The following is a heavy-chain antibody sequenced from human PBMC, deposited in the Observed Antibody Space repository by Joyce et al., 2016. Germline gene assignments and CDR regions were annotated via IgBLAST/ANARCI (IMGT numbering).Heavy chain of an antibody. D-gene: IGHD4-17*01. J-gene: IGHJ6*02. CDR1: GFTFSNYG. V-gene: IGHV3-33*01. CDR2: LWYDGSSE. CDR3: ARGPYGDELYYYYVMDV. Sequence: QVQLVESGGGVVQPGRSLRLSCAASGFTFSNYGMHWVRQPPGKGLEWVAILWYDGSSEHYADSVNGRFTISRDTSNNTLYLQMNSLRAEDTAVYFCARGPYGDELYYYYVMDVWGPGTTITVSS.